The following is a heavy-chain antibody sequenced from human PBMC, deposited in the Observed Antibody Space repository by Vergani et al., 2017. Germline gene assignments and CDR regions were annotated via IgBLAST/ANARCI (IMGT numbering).Heavy chain of an antibody. CDR3: ARSRICYGAGSPDY. J-gene: IGHJ4*02. D-gene: IGHD3-10*01. CDR2: VSFRGDT. Sequence: QVQLQESGPGLVKPSETLSLTCTVSGASVNSYYWSWIRQPPGKGLEWMGYVSFRGDTLYDPSVKGRMTISLNTSSNQFSLYLTSVTAADTAVYYCARSRICYGAGSPDYWGQGTLVTVSS. CDR1: GASVNSYY. V-gene: IGHV4-59*02.